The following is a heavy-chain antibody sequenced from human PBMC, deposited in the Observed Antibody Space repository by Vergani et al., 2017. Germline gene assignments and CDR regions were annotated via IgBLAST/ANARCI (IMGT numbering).Heavy chain of an antibody. CDR2: IGGSGGST. CDR3: AKXPGDAKYYYYYMDV. CDR1: GFTFSSYA. J-gene: IGHJ6*03. Sequence: EVQLLESGGGLVQPGGSLRLSCAASGFTFSSYAMSWVRQAPGKGLEWVSAIGGSGGSTYYADSVKGRFTISRDNSKNTLYLQMNSLRAEDTAVYYCAKXPGDAKYYYYYMDVWGKGTTVTVSS. D-gene: IGHD3-16*01. V-gene: IGHV3-23*01.